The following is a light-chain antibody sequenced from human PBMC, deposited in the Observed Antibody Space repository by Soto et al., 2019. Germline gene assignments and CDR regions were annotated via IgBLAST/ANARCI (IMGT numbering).Light chain of an antibody. CDR2: DTS. V-gene: IGKV3-20*01. J-gene: IGKJ5*01. Sequence: EFVLTQSPGTLSLSPGERATLSCRASQSLTNSFIAWYQQRPGQAPRLLIYDTSSRASGIPDRFSGSGSETDFTLTITRLEPEDFAVYYCQQYGSPPVTFGQGTRWRL. CDR1: QSLTNSF. CDR3: QQYGSPPVT.